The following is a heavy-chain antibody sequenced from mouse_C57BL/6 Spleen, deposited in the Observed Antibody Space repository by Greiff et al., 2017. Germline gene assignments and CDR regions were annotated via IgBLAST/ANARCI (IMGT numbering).Heavy chain of an antibody. D-gene: IGHD2-4*01. J-gene: IGHJ3*01. CDR3: ARGAFYYDYDGFAY. V-gene: IGHV1-61*01. Sequence: QVQLQQPGAELVRPGSSVKLSCKASGYTFTSYWMDWVKQRPGQGLELIGNIYPSDSETHYNQKLKDKATLTVDKSSSTAYMQLSSLTSEDSAVYYCARGAFYYDYDGFAYWGQGTLVTVSA. CDR1: GYTFTSYW. CDR2: IYPSDSET.